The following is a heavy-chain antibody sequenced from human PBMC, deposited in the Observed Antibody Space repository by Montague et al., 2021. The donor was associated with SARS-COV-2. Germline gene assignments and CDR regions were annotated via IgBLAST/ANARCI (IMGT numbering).Heavy chain of an antibody. J-gene: IGHJ4*02. V-gene: IGHV4-61*02. CDR1: GASISTGIYY. CDR2: IRTTGHT. D-gene: IGHD1-26*01. CDR3: ARFGSGTLEFDL. Sequence: TLSLTCTVSGASISTGIYYWSWIRQPAEKGLEWIGRIRTTGHTDYNSSLESRVFMSVDTSTNQFSLSLTSVTAADTAVYFRARFGSGTLEFDLWGQGTLVTVSS.